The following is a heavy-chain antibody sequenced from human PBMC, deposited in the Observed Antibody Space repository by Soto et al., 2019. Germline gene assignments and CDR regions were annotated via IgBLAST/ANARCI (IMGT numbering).Heavy chain of an antibody. CDR3: ARAGGRGGPLRFLSY. D-gene: IGHD3-3*01. CDR2: INPSGGST. V-gene: IGHV1-46*03. CDR1: GYTFTSYY. Sequence: ASVKVSCKASGYTFTSYYMHWVRQAPGQGLEWMGIINPSGGSTSYTQKFQGRVTMTRDTSTSTVYMELSSLRSEDTAVYYCARAGGRGGPLRFLSYWGQGPLVTVSS. J-gene: IGHJ4*02.